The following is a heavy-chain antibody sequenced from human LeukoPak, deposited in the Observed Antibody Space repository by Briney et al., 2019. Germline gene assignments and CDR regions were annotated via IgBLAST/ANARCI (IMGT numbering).Heavy chain of an antibody. CDR2: INPNSGGT. CDR3: ARSPYDLKGNWFDP. CDR1: GYTFTSYG. J-gene: IGHJ5*02. D-gene: IGHD3-3*01. V-gene: IGHV1-2*02. Sequence: ASVKVSCKASGYTFTSYGISWVRQAPGQGLEWMGWINPNSGGTNYAQKFQGRVTMTRDTSISTAYMELSRLRSDDTAVYYCARSPYDLKGNWFDPWGQGTLVTVSS.